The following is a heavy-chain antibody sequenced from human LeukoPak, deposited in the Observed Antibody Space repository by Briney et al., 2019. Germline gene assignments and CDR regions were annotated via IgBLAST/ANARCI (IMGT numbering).Heavy chain of an antibody. CDR2: IRYDGSNK. CDR1: GFTFSSYG. D-gene: IGHD2-2*01. V-gene: IGHV3-30*02. J-gene: IGHJ6*03. Sequence: GGSLRLPCAASGFTFSSYGMHWVRQAPGKGLEWVAFIRYDGSNKYYADSVKGRFTISRDNSKNTLYLQMNSLRAEDTAVYYCAKEMWDDCSSTSCPEPQYYYYYMDVWGKGTTVTVSS. CDR3: AKEMWDDCSSTSCPEPQYYYYYMDV.